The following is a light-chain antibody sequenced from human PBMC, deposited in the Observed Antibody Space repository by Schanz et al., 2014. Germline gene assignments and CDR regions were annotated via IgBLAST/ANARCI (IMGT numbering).Light chain of an antibody. CDR2: DAS. CDR3: QQYYSAPCT. V-gene: IGKV3-11*01. Sequence: EIVLTQSPATLSLSPGERATLSCRASQSVSSYLAWYQQKPGQAPRLLIYDASNRATGIPARFSGSGSGTDFTLTISSLEPEDFAVYYCQQYYSAPCTFGQGTKVEIK. J-gene: IGKJ1*01. CDR1: QSVSSY.